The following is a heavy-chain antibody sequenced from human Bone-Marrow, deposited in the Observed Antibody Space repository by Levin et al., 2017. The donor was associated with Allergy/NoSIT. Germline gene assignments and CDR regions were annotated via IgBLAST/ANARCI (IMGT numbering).Heavy chain of an antibody. V-gene: IGHV2-70*01. J-gene: IGHJ6*02. Sequence: QTLSLTCTFSGFSLSTSGMCVSWIRQPPGKALEWLALIDWDDDKYYSTSLKTRLTISKDTSKNQVVLTMTNMDPVDTATYYCARAPMYYYGSGSYFLSPYYDYGMDVWGQGTTVTVSS. CDR1: GFSLSTSGMC. D-gene: IGHD3-10*01. CDR3: ARAPMYYYGSGSYFLSPYYDYGMDV. CDR2: IDWDDDK.